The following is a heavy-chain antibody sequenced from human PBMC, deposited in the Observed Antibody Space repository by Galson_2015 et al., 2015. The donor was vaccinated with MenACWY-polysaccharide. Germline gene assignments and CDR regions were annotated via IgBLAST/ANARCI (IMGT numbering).Heavy chain of an antibody. Sequence: SLRLSCAVSGFIFTNHAMHWVRQAPGKGLEGVGVISYDGINKYYADSVKGRVTISRDDSQNTLFLQWNSLRGEDTAIYYCVRDASPLGRYFDSKGWDYWGQGSLVTVSS. CDR3: VRDASPLGRYFDSKGWDY. V-gene: IGHV3-30-3*01. CDR1: GFIFTNHA. D-gene: IGHD3-9*01. J-gene: IGHJ4*02. CDR2: ISYDGINK.